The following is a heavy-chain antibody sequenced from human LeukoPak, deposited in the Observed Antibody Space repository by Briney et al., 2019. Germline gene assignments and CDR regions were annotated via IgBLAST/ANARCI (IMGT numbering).Heavy chain of an antibody. J-gene: IGHJ4*02. CDR2: INPNSGGT. Sequence: ASVKVSCKASGYTFTGYYMHWVRQAPGQGLEWMGWINPNSGGTNYAQKFQGRATMTRDTSISTAYMELSRLRSDDTAVYYCARGEIIVGATTGDVDYWGQGALVTVSS. CDR3: ARGEIIVGATTGDVDY. CDR1: GYTFTGYY. D-gene: IGHD1-26*01. V-gene: IGHV1-2*02.